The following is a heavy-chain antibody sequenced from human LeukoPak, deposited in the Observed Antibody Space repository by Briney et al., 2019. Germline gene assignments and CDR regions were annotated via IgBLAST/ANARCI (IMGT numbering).Heavy chain of an antibody. CDR1: GFTFASYA. V-gene: IGHV3-23*01. CDR2: ITGTGGST. CDR3: ASRGYSSGWYYFDY. D-gene: IGHD6-19*01. J-gene: IGHJ4*02. Sequence: GGSLRLSCAASGFTFASYAMSWVRQAPGKGLEWVSCITGTGGSTYYADSVKGRFTISRDKSKNTLYLEMNSLRSEDTAVYYCASRGYSSGWYYFDYWGQGTLVTVSS.